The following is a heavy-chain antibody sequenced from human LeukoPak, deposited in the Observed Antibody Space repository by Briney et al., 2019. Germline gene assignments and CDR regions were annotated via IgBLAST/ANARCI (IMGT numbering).Heavy chain of an antibody. V-gene: IGHV3-30-3*01. CDR3: ARAHQTTVTNVGY. Sequence: GGSLRLSCAASGFTFSSYAMHWVRQAPGKGLEWVAVISYDGSNKYYADSVKGRFTISRDTSKNTLFLQMNSLRAEDTAVYFCARAHQTTVTNVGYWGQGTLVTVSS. CDR1: GFTFSSYA. CDR2: ISYDGSNK. D-gene: IGHD4-17*01. J-gene: IGHJ4*02.